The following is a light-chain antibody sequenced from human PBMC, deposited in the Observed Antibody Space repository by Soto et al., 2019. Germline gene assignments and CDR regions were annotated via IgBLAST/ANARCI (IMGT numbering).Light chain of an antibody. V-gene: IGKV1-39*01. CDR2: AAS. CDR3: QQSFRTPFT. CDR1: QSISSY. J-gene: IGKJ3*01. Sequence: DIQMTQSPSSLSASVGDRVNITCRASQSISSYLNWYQQKPGKAPKLLVYAASRLQSGVPSRFCGTGSGTDFTRTISSLQPEDFATYYCQQSFRTPFTFGPGNKLDIK.